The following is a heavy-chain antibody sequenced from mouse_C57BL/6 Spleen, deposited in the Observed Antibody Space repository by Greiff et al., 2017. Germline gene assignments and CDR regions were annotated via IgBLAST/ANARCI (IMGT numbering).Heavy chain of an antibody. Sequence: VKVVESGPELVKPGASVKISCKASGYAFSSSWMNWVKQRPGKGLEWIGRIYPGDGDTNYNGKFKGKATLTADKSSSTAYMQLSSLTSEDSAVYFCARQAPRAMDYWGQGTSVTVSS. CDR3: ARQAPRAMDY. CDR1: GYAFSSSW. CDR2: IYPGDGDT. J-gene: IGHJ4*01. V-gene: IGHV1-82*01. D-gene: IGHD3-2*02.